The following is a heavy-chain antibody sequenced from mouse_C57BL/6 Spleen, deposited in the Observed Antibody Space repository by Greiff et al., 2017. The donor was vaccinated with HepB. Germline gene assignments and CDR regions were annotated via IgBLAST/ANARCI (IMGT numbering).Heavy chain of an antibody. Sequence: EVQVVESGGGLVKPGGSLKLSCAASGFTFSSYAMSWVRQTPEKRLEWVATISDGGSYTYYPDNVKGRFTISRDNAKNNLYLQMSHLKSEDTAMYYCARDRGYYYGSRGYYAMDYWGQGTSVTVSS. D-gene: IGHD1-1*01. CDR3: ARDRGYYYGSRGYYAMDY. CDR1: GFTFSSYA. J-gene: IGHJ4*01. CDR2: ISDGGSYT. V-gene: IGHV5-4*01.